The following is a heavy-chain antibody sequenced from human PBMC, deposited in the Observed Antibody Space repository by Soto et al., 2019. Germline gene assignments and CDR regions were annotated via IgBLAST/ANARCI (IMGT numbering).Heavy chain of an antibody. CDR2: IIPILGIA. CDR3: GRENYYDSSGYYYVYAFDI. V-gene: IGHV1-69*04. CDR1: GGTFSSYT. D-gene: IGHD3-22*01. Sequence: GASVKVSCKASGGTFSSYTISWVRQAPGQGLEWMGRIIPILGIANYAQKFQGRVTITADKSTSTAYMELSSLRSEDTAVYYCGRENYYDSSGYYYVYAFDIWGQGTMVTVSS. J-gene: IGHJ3*02.